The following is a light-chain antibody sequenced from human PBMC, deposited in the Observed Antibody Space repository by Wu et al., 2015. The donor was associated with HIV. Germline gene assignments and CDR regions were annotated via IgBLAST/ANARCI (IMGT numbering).Light chain of an antibody. CDR3: QQYNNWPPLT. Sequence: EIVMTQSPATLSVSPGERATLSCRASQSVSSKLAWYQQKPGQAPRLLIYGASTRATGIPARFSGSGSGTDFTLTINNMQSEDFAVYYCQQYNNWPPLTFGGGTKVEIK. CDR1: QSVSSK. CDR2: GAS. J-gene: IGKJ4*01. V-gene: IGKV3-15*01.